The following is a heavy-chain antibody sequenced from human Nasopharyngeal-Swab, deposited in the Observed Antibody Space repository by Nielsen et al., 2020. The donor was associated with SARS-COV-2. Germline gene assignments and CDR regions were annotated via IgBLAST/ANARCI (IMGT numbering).Heavy chain of an antibody. CDR3: AKGGGYSYYYGMDV. CDR1: GFTFSSYA. Sequence: GESLKISCAASGFTFSSYAMSWVRQAPGKGLEWVSAISGSGGSTYYADSVKGRFTISRDNSKNTLYLRMNSLRAEDTAVYYCAKGGGYSYYYGMDVWGQGTTVTVSS. CDR2: ISGSGGST. V-gene: IGHV3-23*01. J-gene: IGHJ6*02. D-gene: IGHD5-18*01.